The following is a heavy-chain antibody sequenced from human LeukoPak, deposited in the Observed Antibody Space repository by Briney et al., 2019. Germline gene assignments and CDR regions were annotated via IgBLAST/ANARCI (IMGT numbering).Heavy chain of an antibody. CDR2: INHSGST. D-gene: IGHD6-19*01. Sequence: SETLSLTCAVYGGSFSGYYWSWIRQPPGKGLEWIGEINHSGSTNYNPSLKSRVTISVDTSQNQFSLKLSSVTAADTAVYYCARGVAVAGTLDYWGQGTLVTVSS. CDR1: GGSFSGYY. J-gene: IGHJ4*02. CDR3: ARGVAVAGTLDY. V-gene: IGHV4-34*01.